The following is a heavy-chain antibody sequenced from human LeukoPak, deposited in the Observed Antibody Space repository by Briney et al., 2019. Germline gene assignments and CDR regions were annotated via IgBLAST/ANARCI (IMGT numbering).Heavy chain of an antibody. CDR1: GYTFTSYG. CDR3: ARDPLEQWLALDYYMDV. V-gene: IGHV1-18*01. J-gene: IGHJ6*03. D-gene: IGHD6-19*01. Sequence: ASVKVSCKASGYTFTSYGISWVRQAPGQGLEWMGWISAYNGNTNYAQKLQGRVTMTTDTSTSTAYMEPRSLRSDDTAVYYCARDPLEQWLALDYYMDVWGKGTTVTVSS. CDR2: ISAYNGNT.